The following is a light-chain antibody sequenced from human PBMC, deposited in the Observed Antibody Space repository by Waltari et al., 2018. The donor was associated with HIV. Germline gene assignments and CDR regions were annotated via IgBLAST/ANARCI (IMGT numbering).Light chain of an antibody. V-gene: IGLV3-1*01. CDR1: KLGDKS. Sequence: SYELTQPPSVSVSPGQTASITCSGDKLGDKSACWYQQKPGQSPVLVIYHDSKRPSGIPERFSGSNSGNTATLTISGTQAMDEADYYCQAWDSSTAVFGGGTKLTVL. CDR3: QAWDSSTAV. J-gene: IGLJ2*01. CDR2: HDS.